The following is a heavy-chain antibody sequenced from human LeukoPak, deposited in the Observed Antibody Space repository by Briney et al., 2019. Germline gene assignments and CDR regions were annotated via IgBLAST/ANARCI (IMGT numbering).Heavy chain of an antibody. Sequence: GGSLRLSCAASGFTFSSCAMSWVRQAPGKRLEWVSVISGSGGSTYYADSVKGRFIISRDNSKNTLYLQMNSLRAEDTAVYYCAKAGGSGSYYSFFDYWGQGALVTVSS. CDR1: GFTFSSCA. CDR3: AKAGGSGSYYSFFDY. V-gene: IGHV3-23*01. D-gene: IGHD3-10*01. CDR2: ISGSGGST. J-gene: IGHJ4*02.